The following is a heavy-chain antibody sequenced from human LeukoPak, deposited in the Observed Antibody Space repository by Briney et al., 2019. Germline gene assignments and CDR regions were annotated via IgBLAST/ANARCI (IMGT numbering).Heavy chain of an antibody. CDR2: IYYSGSI. V-gene: IGHV4-59*01. CDR3: ARSRYSSSWYAY. D-gene: IGHD6-13*01. Sequence: SETLSLTCTVSGASISSYYWSWIRQPPGKGLEWIGDIYYSGSIKYNPSLKSRVTMSVDTSKNQFSLKLSSVTAADTAVYYCARSRYSSSWYAYWGQGTLVTVSS. CDR1: GASISSYY. J-gene: IGHJ4*02.